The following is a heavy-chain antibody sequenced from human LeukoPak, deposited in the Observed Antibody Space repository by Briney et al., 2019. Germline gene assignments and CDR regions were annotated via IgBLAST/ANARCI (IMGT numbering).Heavy chain of an antibody. V-gene: IGHV4-39*01. J-gene: IGHJ4*02. CDR1: GGSISSNSYY. CDR2: IYYSGST. CDR3: ARTRYYYNSRSYGAPYYFDY. D-gene: IGHD3-10*01. Sequence: SETLSLTCAVSGGSISSNSYYWGWIRQPPGKGLEWIGSIYYSGSTYDNPSLRSRVTISVDTSKNQFSLKLSTVTAAETAVYYWARTRYYYNSRSYGAPYYFDYWGQGTLVTVSS.